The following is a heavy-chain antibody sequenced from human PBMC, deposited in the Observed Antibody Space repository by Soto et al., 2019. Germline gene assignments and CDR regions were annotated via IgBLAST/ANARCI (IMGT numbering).Heavy chain of an antibody. V-gene: IGHV3-48*03. J-gene: IGHJ5*02. CDR2: ISSSGSTI. CDR3: ARXLYCSSTSCSEYNWFDP. D-gene: IGHD2-2*01. CDR1: GFTFSSYE. Sequence: GGSLRLSCAASGFTFSSYEMNWVRQAPGKGLEWVSYISSSGSTIYYADSVKGRFTISRDNAKNSLYLQMNSLRAEDTAVYYCARXLYCSSTSCSEYNWFDPWGQGTLVTVSS.